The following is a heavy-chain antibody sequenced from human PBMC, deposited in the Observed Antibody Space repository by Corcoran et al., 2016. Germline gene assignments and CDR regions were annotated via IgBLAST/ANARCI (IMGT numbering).Heavy chain of an antibody. J-gene: IGHJ4*02. CDR1: GYTFPSYG. CDR2: ISAYSGNT. V-gene: IGHV1-18*01. Sequence: QVQLVQSGAEVKKPGASVKVSCKASGYTFPSYGISWVRQSPGQGIEWMGWISAYSGNTNYAQKLQGRVTMTTDTSTSTASMELRSLSSDYTAVYYGARSAYSSGWSDFDYWGQGSLVTVSS. D-gene: IGHD6-13*01. CDR3: ARSAYSSGWSDFDY.